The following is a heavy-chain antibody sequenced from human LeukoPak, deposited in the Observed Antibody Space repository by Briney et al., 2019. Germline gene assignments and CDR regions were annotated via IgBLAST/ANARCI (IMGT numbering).Heavy chain of an antibody. D-gene: IGHD7-27*01. V-gene: IGHV3-23*01. Sequence: GGSLRLSCAASEFAFSLYAMNWVRQAPGKGLEWVSTITTSDGNTYYADSVKGRFTVSRDNSKNTLYLQMNSLRAEDTAVYYCAKDGGLWVSAHWGDSWGRGTLVTVSS. J-gene: IGHJ4*02. CDR1: EFAFSLYA. CDR3: AKDGGLWVSAHWGDS. CDR2: ITTSDGNT.